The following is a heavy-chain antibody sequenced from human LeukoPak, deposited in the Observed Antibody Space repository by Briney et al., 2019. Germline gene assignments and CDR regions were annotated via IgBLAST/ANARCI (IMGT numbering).Heavy chain of an antibody. D-gene: IGHD6-6*01. CDR3: AKAAQVAGRPNLGGHFDY. CDR2: ISGSGGRT. J-gene: IGHJ4*02. Sequence: GGSLRLSCAASGFTFSDYYMSWIRQAPGKGLEWVSAISGSGGRTYYAESVKGRFTISRDNNENTLYLQMNSLRAEDTAVYYCAKAAQVAGRPNLGGHFDYWGQGTLVTVSS. CDR1: GFTFSDYY. V-gene: IGHV3-23*01.